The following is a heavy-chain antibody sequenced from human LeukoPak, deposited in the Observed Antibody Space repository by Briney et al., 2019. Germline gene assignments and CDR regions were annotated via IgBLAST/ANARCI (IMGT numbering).Heavy chain of an antibody. Sequence: SETLSLTCTVSGGSISSGSYYWNWIRQPAGKGLEWIGSIYHSGRTYYNPSLKSRVTISVDTSKNQFSLKLSSVTAADTAVYYCARVMIVVVNGYFDYWGQGTLVTVSS. CDR1: GGSISSGSYY. CDR2: IYHSGRT. D-gene: IGHD3-22*01. CDR3: ARVMIVVVNGYFDY. J-gene: IGHJ4*02. V-gene: IGHV4-39*07.